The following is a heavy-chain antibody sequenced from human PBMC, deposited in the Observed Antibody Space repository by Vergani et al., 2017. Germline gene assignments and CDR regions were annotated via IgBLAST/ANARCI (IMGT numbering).Heavy chain of an antibody. CDR2: IYYSGST. CDR3: ARARVGGYCSSTSCLNWFDP. D-gene: IGHD2-2*01. J-gene: IGHJ5*02. V-gene: IGHV4-31*03. Sequence: QVQLQESGPGLVKPSQTLSLTCTVSGGSISSGGYYWSWIRQHPGKGLEWIGYIYYSGSTYYNPSLKSRVTISVDTSKNQFSLKLSSVTDADTAVYYCARARVGGYCSSTSCLNWFDPWGQGTLVTVSS. CDR1: GGSISSGGYY.